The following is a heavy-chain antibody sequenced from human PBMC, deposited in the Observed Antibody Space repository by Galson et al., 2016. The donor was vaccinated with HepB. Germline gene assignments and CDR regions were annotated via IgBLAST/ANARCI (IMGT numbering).Heavy chain of an antibody. CDR1: GFVFSTYV. Sequence: LRLSCAASGFVFSTYVMSWLRQAPGKGLEWVSGMSASGGNTYYADSVKGRFTISRDNSKNMLYLHMNRLRDEDTAVYYCARGDYAGLDYWGQGTLVTVSS. V-gene: IGHV3-23*01. D-gene: IGHD4-17*01. J-gene: IGHJ4*02. CDR3: ARGDYAGLDY. CDR2: MSASGGNT.